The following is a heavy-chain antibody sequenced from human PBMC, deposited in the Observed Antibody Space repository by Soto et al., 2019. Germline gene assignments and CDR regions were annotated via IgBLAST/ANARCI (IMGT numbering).Heavy chain of an antibody. CDR1: GYTFTSYG. D-gene: IGHD6-6*01. CDR3: ARHGRLKRVGSSSSARGYYYYYMDV. CDR2: ISAYNGNT. V-gene: IGHV1-18*01. J-gene: IGHJ6*03. Sequence: GASVKVSCKASGYTFTSYGIIWVRQAPGQGLEWMGWISAYNGNTNYAQKLQGRVTMTTDTSTSTAYMELRSLRSDDTAVYYCARHGRLKRVGSSSSARGYYYYYMDVWGKGTTVTVSS.